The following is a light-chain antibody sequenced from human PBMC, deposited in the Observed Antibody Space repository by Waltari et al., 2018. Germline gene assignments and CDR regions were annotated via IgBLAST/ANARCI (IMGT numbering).Light chain of an antibody. J-gene: IGKJ1*01. CDR3: QQYYSTPWT. CDR2: WAS. Sequence: DIVINLSPDSPALSLAGRATFNCKSSQSVLYSSNNKNYLAWYQQKPGQPPKLLIYWASTRESGVPDRFSGSGSGTDFTLTISSLQAEDVAVYDCQQYYSTPWTFGQGTKVEIK. V-gene: IGKV4-1*01. CDR1: QSVLYSSNNKNY.